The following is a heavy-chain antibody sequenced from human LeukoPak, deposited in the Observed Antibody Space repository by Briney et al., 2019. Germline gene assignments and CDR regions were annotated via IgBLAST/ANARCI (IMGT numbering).Heavy chain of an antibody. CDR3: ARPMVRGARSKFYGWFDP. J-gene: IGHJ5*02. CDR2: INHSGST. V-gene: IGHV4-34*01. CDR1: GGSFSGYY. Sequence: PSETLSLTCAVYGGSFSGYYWSWIRQPPGKGLEWIGEINHSGSTNYNPSLKSRVTISVDTSKNQFSLKLSSVTAADTAVYYCARPMVRGARSKFYGWFDPWGQGTLVTVSS. D-gene: IGHD3-10*01.